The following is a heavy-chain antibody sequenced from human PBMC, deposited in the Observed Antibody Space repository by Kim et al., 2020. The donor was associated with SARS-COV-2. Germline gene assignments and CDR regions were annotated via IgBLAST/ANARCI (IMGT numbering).Heavy chain of an antibody. J-gene: IGHJ6*03. V-gene: IGHV2-70*11. Sequence: SGPTLVNPTHTLTLTCTLSGFSLFTRGMCVSWVRQSPGRALEWLARIDWDDDKYYNTSLKTRLTISKDISINQVVLTMTNMDPMDTATYYCARFRGTGTTRTRSYHCYMDVWGKGTTVTVSS. D-gene: IGHD1-7*01. CDR1: GFSLFTRGMC. CDR2: IDWDDDK. CDR3: ARFRGTGTTRTRSYHCYMDV.